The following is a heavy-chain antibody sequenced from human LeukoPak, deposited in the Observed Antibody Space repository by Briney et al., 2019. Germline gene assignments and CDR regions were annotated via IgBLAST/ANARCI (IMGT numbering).Heavy chain of an antibody. V-gene: IGHV1-69*01. CDR2: IIPIFGTA. J-gene: IGHJ4*02. Sequence: SVTVSCKASGGTFSSYAISWVRQAPGQGLEWMGGIIPIFGTANYAQKFQGRVTITADESTSTAYMELSSLRSEDTAVYYCARAADYYDSSGYSPCRYWGQGTLVTVSS. D-gene: IGHD3-22*01. CDR1: GGTFSSYA. CDR3: ARAADYYDSSGYSPCRY.